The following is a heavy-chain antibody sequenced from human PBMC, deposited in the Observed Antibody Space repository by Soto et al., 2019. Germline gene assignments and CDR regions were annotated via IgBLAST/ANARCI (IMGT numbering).Heavy chain of an antibody. V-gene: IGHV4-39*01. CDR2: IYYSGST. CDR1: GGSISSSSYY. Sequence: SETLSLTCTVSGGSISSSSYYWGWIRQPPGKGLEWFGSIYYSGSTYYNPSLKSRVTISVDTSKNQFSLKLSSVTAADTAVYYCARQSDSSSSEPPYYYYYYMDVWGKGTTVTVSS. J-gene: IGHJ6*03. CDR3: ARQSDSSSSEPPYYYYYYMDV. D-gene: IGHD6-6*01.